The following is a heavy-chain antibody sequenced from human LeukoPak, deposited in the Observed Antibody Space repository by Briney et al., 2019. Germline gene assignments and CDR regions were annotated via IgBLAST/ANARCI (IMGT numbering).Heavy chain of an antibody. V-gene: IGHV4-59*01. CDR1: GGSISSYY. D-gene: IGHD6-6*01. J-gene: IGHJ3*01. CDR2: IYYSGST. CDR3: AGEGSYDSSSRS. Sequence: SETLSLTCTVSGGSISSYYWSWIRQPAGKGLEWIGYIYYSGSTNYNPSLKSRVTISVDTSKNQFSLKLSSVTAADTAVYYCAGEGSYDSSSRSWGQGTMVTVSS.